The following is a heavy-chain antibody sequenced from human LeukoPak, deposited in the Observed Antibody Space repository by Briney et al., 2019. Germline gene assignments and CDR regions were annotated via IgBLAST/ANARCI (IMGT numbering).Heavy chain of an antibody. J-gene: IGHJ4*02. Sequence: GGSLRLSCAASGFTFRSYEMSWVRQAPGKGLEWVSYISTNRSTTYFADSVKGRFTISRDNAKNSLDLQMNSLRAEDTAVYYCARDVYGYTYGYYDYWGQGILVTVSS. CDR3: ARDVYGYTYGYYDY. CDR1: GFTFRSYE. D-gene: IGHD5-18*01. V-gene: IGHV3-48*03. CDR2: ISTNRSTT.